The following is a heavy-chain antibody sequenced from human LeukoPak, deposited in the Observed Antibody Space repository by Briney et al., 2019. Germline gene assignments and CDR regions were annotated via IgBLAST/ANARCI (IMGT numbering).Heavy chain of an antibody. CDR3: ARFPASAEYRHYYYMDV. CDR2: FYYSDST. Sequence: SETLSLTCTVSGGSIRNYSWSWIRQPPGKGLECIAYFYYSDSTNYNPSLKSRVTVSVDTSKNQFSLKLSSVTAADTALYYCARFPASAEYRHYYYMDVWGKGTTVTVSS. J-gene: IGHJ6*03. V-gene: IGHV4-59*01. D-gene: IGHD6-25*01. CDR1: GGSIRNYS.